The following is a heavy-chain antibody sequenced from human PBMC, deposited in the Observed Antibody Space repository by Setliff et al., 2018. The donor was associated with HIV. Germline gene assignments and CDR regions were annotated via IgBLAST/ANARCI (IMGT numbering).Heavy chain of an antibody. CDR1: GGSLTNYY. J-gene: IGHJ6*02. D-gene: IGHD2-8*01. CDR3: ARAPSCADSWCYMYYYYYYGMDV. Sequence: SETLSLTCTLYGGSLTNYYWTWIRQSPEKGLEWIGEIVDSGSTNYSPSLQSRLTVSVDTSKNQFSLKLSSVTAADTGVYFCARAPSCADSWCYMYYYYYYGMDVWGLGTTVTVSS. V-gene: IGHV4-34*12. CDR2: IVDSGST.